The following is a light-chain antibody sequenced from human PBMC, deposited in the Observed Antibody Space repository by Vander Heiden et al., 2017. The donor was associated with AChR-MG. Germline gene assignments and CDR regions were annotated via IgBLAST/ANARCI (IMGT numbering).Light chain of an antibody. V-gene: IGKV2-28*01. J-gene: IGKJ5*01. CDR2: LGS. CDR3: MQALQTPIT. Sequence: DIVMTQSPLSLPVTPGEPASISCRSSQSLLHSNGYNYLDWYLKKPGQSPQLLIYLGSNRASGVPDRCSGSGSGTDFTLKISRVEAEDVGVYYCMQALQTPITFGQGTRLEIK. CDR1: QSLLHSNGYNY.